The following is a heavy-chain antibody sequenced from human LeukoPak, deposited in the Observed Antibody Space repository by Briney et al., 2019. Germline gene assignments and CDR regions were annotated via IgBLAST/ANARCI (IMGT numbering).Heavy chain of an antibody. J-gene: IGHJ4*02. CDR1: GGSISSYY. Sequence: SETLSLTCTVSGGSISSYYWSWIRQPPGKGLEWIGYIYYSGSTNYNPSLKSRVTMSVDTSKNQFSLKLSSVTAADTAVYYCARGRSYGVVVAYWGQGTLVTVSS. CDR3: ARGRSYGVVVAY. D-gene: IGHD5-18*01. V-gene: IGHV4-59*12. CDR2: IYYSGST.